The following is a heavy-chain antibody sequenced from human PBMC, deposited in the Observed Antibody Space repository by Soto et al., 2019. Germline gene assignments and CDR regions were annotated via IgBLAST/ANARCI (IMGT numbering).Heavy chain of an antibody. J-gene: IGHJ5*02. V-gene: IGHV4-31*03. CDR3: ARMYSSGSGWFHP. Sequence: SETLSLTCFVSGYSITAGGYYWSWIRHHPGKGLEWIGSFYSSGSIIYNPSLRSRVSISGDTSSNQFSMSLTSVTAADAARYYCARMYSSGSGWFHPWGQGTLVTVSS. D-gene: IGHD6-19*01. CDR2: FYSSGSI. CDR1: GYSITAGGYY.